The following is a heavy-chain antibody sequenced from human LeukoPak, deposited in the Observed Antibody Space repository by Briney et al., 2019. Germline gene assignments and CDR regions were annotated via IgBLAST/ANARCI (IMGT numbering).Heavy chain of an antibody. J-gene: IGHJ4*02. D-gene: IGHD2-15*01. Sequence: ASVKVSCKASGYTFTGYYMHWVRQAPGQGLEWMGGIIPIFGTANYAQKFQGRVTITADESTSTAYMELSSLRSEDTAVYYCARDGGTYCSGGSCYSEGYWGQGTLVTVSS. V-gene: IGHV1-69*13. CDR3: ARDGGTYCSGGSCYSEGY. CDR2: IIPIFGTA. CDR1: GYTFTGYY.